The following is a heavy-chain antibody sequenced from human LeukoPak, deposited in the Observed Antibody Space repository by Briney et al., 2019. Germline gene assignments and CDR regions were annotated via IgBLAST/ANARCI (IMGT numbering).Heavy chain of an antibody. J-gene: IGHJ6*02. CDR1: GYTFTSYG. V-gene: IGHV7-4-1*02. CDR2: INTNTGNP. CDR3: ARDRDIVVVVAATGGMDV. D-gene: IGHD2-15*01. Sequence: ASVKVSCKASGYTFTSYGISWVRQAPGQGLEWMGWINTNTGNPTYAQGFTGRFVFSLDTSVSTAYLQISSLKAEDTAVYYCARDRDIVVVVAATGGMDVWGQGTTVTVSS.